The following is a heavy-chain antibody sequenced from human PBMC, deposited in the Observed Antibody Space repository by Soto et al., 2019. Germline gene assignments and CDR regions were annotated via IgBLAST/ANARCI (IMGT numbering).Heavy chain of an antibody. CDR1: GFTFSSYA. J-gene: IGHJ4*02. V-gene: IGHV3-23*01. Sequence: GGSLRLSCAASGFTFSSYAMSWVRQAPGKGLEWVSAISGSGGSTYYADSVKGRFTISRDNSKNTLYLQMNSLRAEDTAVYYCARPLMVYAILGDYFDYWGQGTLVTVSS. D-gene: IGHD2-8*01. CDR3: ARPLMVYAILGDYFDY. CDR2: ISGSGGST.